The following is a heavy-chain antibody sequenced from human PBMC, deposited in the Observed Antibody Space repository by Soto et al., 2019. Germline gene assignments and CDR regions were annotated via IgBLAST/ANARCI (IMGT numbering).Heavy chain of an antibody. CDR3: ARETYYFGSGTYDDGMDV. Sequence: VQLVQSGSEVKKPGASVKVSCKASGFTFTSYGISWVRQAPGQGLEWMAWISIYNDNQKYAQKFQGRITMTTDTSTSTAYMDLRSLRSDDTAVYYCARETYYFGSGTYDDGMDVWGQGTTVTVSS. J-gene: IGHJ6*02. CDR2: ISIYNDNQ. V-gene: IGHV1-18*04. D-gene: IGHD3-10*01. CDR1: GFTFTSYG.